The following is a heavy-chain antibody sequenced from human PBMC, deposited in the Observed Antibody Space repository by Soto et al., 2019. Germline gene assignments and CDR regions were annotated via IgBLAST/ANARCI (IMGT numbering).Heavy chain of an antibody. CDR2: INPNSGAT. CDR1: GYMFTGNY. V-gene: IGHV1-2*02. D-gene: IGHD3-22*01. Sequence: QVQLVQSGTEVKKPGASVKVSCKASGYMFTGNYMHWVRQAPGQGLEYMGWINPNSGATNYAQKFQGRVTMTWDTSISTAYVELSRLRSDDTAVYYCAPHYPDSSGYFDHWGQGTLVIVSS. J-gene: IGHJ4*02. CDR3: APHYPDSSGYFDH.